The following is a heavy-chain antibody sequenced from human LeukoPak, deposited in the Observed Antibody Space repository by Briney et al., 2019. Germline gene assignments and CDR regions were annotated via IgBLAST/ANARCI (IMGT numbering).Heavy chain of an antibody. CDR3: ARGTVSMYYMDV. Sequence: SETLSLTCTVSGYSISSGYYWGWIRQPPGKGLEWIGSIYYSGSTNYNPSLKSRVTILLDKSKNQVSLRLTSVTAADTAVYYCARGTVSMYYMDVWGKGTTVTISS. CDR2: IYYSGST. D-gene: IGHD5/OR15-5a*01. V-gene: IGHV4-38-2*02. CDR1: GYSISSGYY. J-gene: IGHJ6*03.